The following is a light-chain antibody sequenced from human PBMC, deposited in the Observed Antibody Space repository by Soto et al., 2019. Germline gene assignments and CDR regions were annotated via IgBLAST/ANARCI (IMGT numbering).Light chain of an antibody. Sequence: EIVLTQSPATLSLSPGERATLSCRASQSVSTYLAWYQQRRGQAPRVPIYDASNRATGIPARFSGSGSGADFTLTISSLEPEDFAVYYCQQRGSWPPTFGQGTRLEIK. CDR1: QSVSTY. V-gene: IGKV3-11*01. CDR2: DAS. J-gene: IGKJ5*01. CDR3: QQRGSWPPT.